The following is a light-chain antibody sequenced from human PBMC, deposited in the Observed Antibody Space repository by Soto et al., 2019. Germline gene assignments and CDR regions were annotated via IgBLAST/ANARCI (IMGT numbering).Light chain of an antibody. CDR3: LQRSNWPSIT. Sequence: EVVLTQSPATLSLSPVERATLSCMASQSVSSFLAWYQQKPGQAPRLLIYDASNRATGIPARFSGSGSGTDFTLTISSLEPEDFTVYYCLQRSNWPSITFGQGTRLENK. CDR1: QSVSSF. CDR2: DAS. J-gene: IGKJ5*01. V-gene: IGKV3-11*01.